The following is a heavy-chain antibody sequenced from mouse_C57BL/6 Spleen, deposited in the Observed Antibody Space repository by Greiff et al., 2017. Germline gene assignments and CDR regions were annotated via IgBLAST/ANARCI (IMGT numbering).Heavy chain of an antibody. V-gene: IGHV1-80*01. CDR2: IYPGDGDT. CDR3: ARDSNYFYYYAMDY. D-gene: IGHD2-5*01. CDR1: GYAFSSYW. Sequence: QVQLQQSGAELVKPGASVKISCKASGYAFSSYWMNWVKQRPGKGLEWIGKIYPGDGDTNYNGKFKGKATLTADKSSSTAYMQLSSLTSEDSAVYFCARDSNYFYYYAMDYWGQGTSVTVSS. J-gene: IGHJ4*01.